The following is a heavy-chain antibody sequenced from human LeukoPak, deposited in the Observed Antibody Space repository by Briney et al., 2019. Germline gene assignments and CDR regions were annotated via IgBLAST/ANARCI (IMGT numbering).Heavy chain of an antibody. D-gene: IGHD6-13*01. V-gene: IGHV3-21*01. Sequence: GGSLRLSCAASGFTFSSYSMHWLRQAPGRGGEWGSSISSSSSYIYYADSVKRRSTISRDNAKNSLYLQMNSLRAEDTAVYYCARDLTAAAGYYFDYWGQGTLVTVSS. CDR1: GFTFSSYS. J-gene: IGHJ4*02. CDR3: ARDLTAAAGYYFDY. CDR2: ISSSSSYI.